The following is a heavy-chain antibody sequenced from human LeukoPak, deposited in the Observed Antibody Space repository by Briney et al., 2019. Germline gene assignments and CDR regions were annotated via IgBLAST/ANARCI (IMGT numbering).Heavy chain of an antibody. CDR3: ARDPSGYGSGSYYYNWFDP. CDR1: GFTFDDYG. D-gene: IGHD3-10*01. J-gene: IGHJ5*02. Sequence: GGSLRLPCAASGFTFDDYGMSWVRQAPGKGLEWVSGINWNGGSTGYADSVKGRFTISRDNAKNSLYLQMNSLRAEDTALYYCARDPSGYGSGSYYYNWFDPWGQGTLVTVSS. V-gene: IGHV3-20*04. CDR2: INWNGGST.